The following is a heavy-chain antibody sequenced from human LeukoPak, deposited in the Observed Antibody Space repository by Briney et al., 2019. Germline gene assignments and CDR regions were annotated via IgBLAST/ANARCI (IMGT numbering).Heavy chain of an antibody. CDR2: TYFRSKWYY. D-gene: IGHD3-3*01. Sequence: SQTLSLTCAISGDSVSASNPAWNWIRQSPSRGLEWLGRTYFRSKWYYDYAESVKSRITINPDTSKNQFSLQLNSVTPEDTAVYYCVRDWIGYSFDYWGQGTLATVSS. CDR1: GDSVSASNPA. V-gene: IGHV6-1*01. J-gene: IGHJ4*02. CDR3: VRDWIGYSFDY.